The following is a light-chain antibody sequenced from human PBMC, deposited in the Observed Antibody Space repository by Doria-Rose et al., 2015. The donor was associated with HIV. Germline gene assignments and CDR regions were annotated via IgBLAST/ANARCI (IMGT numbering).Light chain of an antibody. J-gene: IGKJ3*01. CDR1: QSLLYTSKNY. CDR3: QQYYDTPS. Sequence: TQSPESLGMSLGERATLNCKSNQSLLYTSKNYLACYQQKPVQQPKSLIYWASTRQSGVPARFSGSGPGTEFTLTISSLEAEDVAVYYCQQYYDTPSFGPGTTVDIK. V-gene: IGKV4-1*01. CDR2: WAS.